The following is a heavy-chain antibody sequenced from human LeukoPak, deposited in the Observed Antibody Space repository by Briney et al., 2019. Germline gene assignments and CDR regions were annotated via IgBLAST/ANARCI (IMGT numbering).Heavy chain of an antibody. CDR1: GFSFSDYW. CDR2: IKKDGSDK. D-gene: IGHD5-12*01. J-gene: IGHJ4*02. CDR3: AFGGYSGYY. Sequence: GGSLRLSCAASGFSFSDYWMSWVRQAPGKGLEWVANIKKDGSDKYYVDSVKGRFTVSRDNAKKSLYLQMNSLRVEDTAVYYCAFGGYSGYYWGQGTLVTVSS. V-gene: IGHV3-7*01.